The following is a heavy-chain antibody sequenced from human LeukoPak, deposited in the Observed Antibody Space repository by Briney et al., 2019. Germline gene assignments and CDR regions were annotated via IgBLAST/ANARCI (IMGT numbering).Heavy chain of an antibody. V-gene: IGHV4-59*01. CDR3: ARNLIPEQLVLNF. D-gene: IGHD6-13*01. CDR2: IYYSGST. CDR1: GGSISSYY. J-gene: IGHJ4*02. Sequence: NASETLSLTCTVSGGSISSYYWSWTRQPPGKGLEWIGYIYYSGSTNYNPSLKSRVTISVDTSKDQFSLNLKSVTPEDTAVYYCARNLIPEQLVLNFWGQGILVTVSS.